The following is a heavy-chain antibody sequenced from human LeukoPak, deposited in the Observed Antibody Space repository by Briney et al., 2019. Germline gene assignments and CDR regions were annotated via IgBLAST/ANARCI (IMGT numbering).Heavy chain of an antibody. J-gene: IGHJ4*02. Sequence: SETLSLTCTVSGYSISSGYYWGWIRQPPGKGLEWIGTIRHSGTTYYNPSLKSRVTISVDTSKNQFSLKLSSVTAADTAVYYCAREAYCGGGCYSGFDYWGQGTLVTVSS. D-gene: IGHD2-21*02. CDR2: IRHSGTT. V-gene: IGHV4-38-2*02. CDR3: AREAYCGGGCYSGFDY. CDR1: GYSISSGYY.